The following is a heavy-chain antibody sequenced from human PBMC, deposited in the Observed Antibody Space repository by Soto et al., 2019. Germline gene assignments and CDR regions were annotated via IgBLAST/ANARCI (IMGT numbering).Heavy chain of an antibody. V-gene: IGHV1-69*08. D-gene: IGHD3-10*01. Sequence: QVQLVQSGAEVKKPGSSVKVSCKASGGTFSSYTISWVRQAPGQGLEWLGRIIPILGIANYAQKFPGRVTITADKSTSTAYMELRSLRAEDTAVYYCARDLYYGSGKPQLDYWGQGTLVTVSS. CDR3: ARDLYYGSGKPQLDY. CDR2: IIPILGIA. CDR1: GGTFSSYT. J-gene: IGHJ4*02.